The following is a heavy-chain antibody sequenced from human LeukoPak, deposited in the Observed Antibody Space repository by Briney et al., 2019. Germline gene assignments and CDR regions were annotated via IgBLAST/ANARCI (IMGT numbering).Heavy chain of an antibody. D-gene: IGHD1-26*01. CDR3: ARDLGARGAFDI. V-gene: IGHV3-30*03. J-gene: IGHJ3*02. CDR2: ISYDGSNK. CDR1: GFTFSSYG. Sequence: GGSLRLSCAASGFTFSSYGMHWVRQAPGKGLEWVAVISYDGSNKYYADSVKGRFTISRDNSKNTLYLQVNSLRAEDTAVYYCARDLGARGAFDIWGQGTMVTVSS.